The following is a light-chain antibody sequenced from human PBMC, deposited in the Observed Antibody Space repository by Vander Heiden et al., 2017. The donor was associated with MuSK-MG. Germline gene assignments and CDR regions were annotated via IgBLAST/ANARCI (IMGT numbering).Light chain of an antibody. CDR2: SDN. CDR3: AAWDGTLNGLV. V-gene: IGLV1-44*01. CDR1: SSNIGSNI. J-gene: IGLJ3*02. Sequence: QSVLTQPPSASGTPGQRVTISCSGSSSNIGSNILNWYQQLPGMAPKLLSYSDNLRPSGVPDRFSGSKSGTSASLDISGLQSADEADYDCAAWDGTLNGLVFGGGTNLTV.